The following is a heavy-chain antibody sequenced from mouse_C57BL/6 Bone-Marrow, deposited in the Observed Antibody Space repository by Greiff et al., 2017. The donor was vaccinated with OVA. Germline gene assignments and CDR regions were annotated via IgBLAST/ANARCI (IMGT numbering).Heavy chain of an antibody. J-gene: IGHJ4*01. CDR2: IYPGDGNT. D-gene: IGHD2-3*01. CDR1: GYAFSSSW. CDR3: ARGYYVCGPPYYYAMDY. V-gene: IGHV1-82*01. Sequence: LKQSGPELGKPGASVKIFCKASGYAFSSSWKKWGKQRPGKGLEWVGRIYPGDGNTNYNGKFKGKATLTADKSSSTAYMQLSSLTSEDSAVYFCARGYYVCGPPYYYAMDYWGQGTSVTVSS.